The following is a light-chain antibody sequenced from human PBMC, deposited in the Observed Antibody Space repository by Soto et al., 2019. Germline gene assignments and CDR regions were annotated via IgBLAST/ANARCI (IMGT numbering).Light chain of an antibody. V-gene: IGLV7-46*01. CDR1: TGTVTGGDY. CDR2: ETS. CDR3: WLSYSGALV. J-gene: IGLJ3*02. Sequence: QAVVTQEPSLTVSPGGTVTLTCGSSTGTVTGGDYPYWFQQKPGQAPRTLIYETSNRHSWAPARFSASLLGGKAALTLSGAQPEDEAEYYCWLSYSGALVFGGGTKLTVL.